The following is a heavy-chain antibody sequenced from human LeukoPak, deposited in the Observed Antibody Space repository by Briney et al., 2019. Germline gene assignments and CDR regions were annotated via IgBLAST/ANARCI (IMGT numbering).Heavy chain of an antibody. Sequence: GGSLRPSCAASGFTFSSYWMTWVRQAPGKGLEWVAVIWYDGSKTYYADSVKGRFTISRDNSKNTLYLQMSSLRAEDTAVYYCARDRYYGSENYYYYYYMDVWGKGTTVTVSS. CDR1: GFTFSSYW. J-gene: IGHJ6*03. V-gene: IGHV3-33*08. CDR2: IWYDGSKT. D-gene: IGHD3-10*01. CDR3: ARDRYYGSENYYYYYYMDV.